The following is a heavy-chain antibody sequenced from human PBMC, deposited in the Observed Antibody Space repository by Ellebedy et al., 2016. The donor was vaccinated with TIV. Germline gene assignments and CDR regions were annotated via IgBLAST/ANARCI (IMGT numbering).Heavy chain of an antibody. Sequence: AASVKVSCKASGYTFTNYYMHWVRQAPGQGLEWMGIINPTGTSTSYAQKLLGRVTMTRDTSTSTDYMDLSSLRSDDTAVYYCARVQRRPNGSYSRAYGMDVWGQGTTVTVSS. CDR3: ARVQRRPNGSYSRAYGMDV. D-gene: IGHD1-26*01. CDR1: GYTFTNYY. V-gene: IGHV1-46*04. J-gene: IGHJ6*02. CDR2: INPTGTST.